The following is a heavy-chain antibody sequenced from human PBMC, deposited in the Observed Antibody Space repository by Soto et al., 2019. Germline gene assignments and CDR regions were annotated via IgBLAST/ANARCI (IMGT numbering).Heavy chain of an antibody. V-gene: IGHV4-34*01. CDR3: ERGLKGETPYYYYMDV. J-gene: IGHJ6*03. CDR1: GGSLSDYY. D-gene: IGHD3-16*01. CDR2: INHSGST. Sequence: QVQLQQWGAGLLKSSETLSLTCAVYGGSLSDYYWSWIRQPPGKGLEWIGEINHSGSTNYNPSLKSRVTISVDNSKNQFSLKLSSVTAAATAVHHCERGLKGETPYYYYMDVWGKGTTVTVFS.